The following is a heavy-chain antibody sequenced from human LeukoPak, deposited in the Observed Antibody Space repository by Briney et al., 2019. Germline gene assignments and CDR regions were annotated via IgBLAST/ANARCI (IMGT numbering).Heavy chain of an antibody. Sequence: ASVKVSCKASGYTFTSYYMHWVRQAPGQGLEWMGIINPSGGSTSYAQKFQGRVTMTRDTSTSTVYMELSSLRSEDTAVYYYARVSSDCSSTSCYVYDAFDIWGQGTMVTVSS. V-gene: IGHV1-46*01. CDR1: GYTFTSYY. CDR2: INPSGGST. D-gene: IGHD2-2*01. J-gene: IGHJ3*02. CDR3: ARVSSDCSSTSCYVYDAFDI.